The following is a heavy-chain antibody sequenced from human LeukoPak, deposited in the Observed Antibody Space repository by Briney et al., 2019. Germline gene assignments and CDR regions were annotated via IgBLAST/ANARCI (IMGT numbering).Heavy chain of an antibody. CDR2: KKQDGSEK. D-gene: IGHD2-15*01. CDR3: AKDSRGTIPSYTFDP. Sequence: GGSLRLSCVASRFTFSSYWMSWVRQAPGKGLEWVANKKQDGSEKYYVDSVKGRFTISRDNSKNTLYLQMNSLRAEDTAVYYCAKDSRGTIPSYTFDPWGQGTLVTVSS. J-gene: IGHJ5*02. CDR1: RFTFSSYW. V-gene: IGHV3-7*03.